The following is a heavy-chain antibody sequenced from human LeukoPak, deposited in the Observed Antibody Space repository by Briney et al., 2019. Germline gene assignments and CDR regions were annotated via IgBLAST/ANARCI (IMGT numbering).Heavy chain of an antibody. CDR3: ARARILYYYDSSGQEPLYYFDY. D-gene: IGHD3-22*01. CDR1: GGSISSYY. J-gene: IGHJ4*02. V-gene: IGHV4-4*07. Sequence: PSETLSLTCTVSGGSISSYYWSWIRQPAGKGLEWIGRIYTSGSTNYNPSLKSRVTMSVDTSKNQFSLKLSSVTAADTAVYYCARARILYYYDSSGQEPLYYFDYWGQGTLVTVSS. CDR2: IYTSGST.